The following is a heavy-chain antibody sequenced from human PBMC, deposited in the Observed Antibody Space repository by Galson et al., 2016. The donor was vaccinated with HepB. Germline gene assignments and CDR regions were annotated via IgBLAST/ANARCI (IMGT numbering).Heavy chain of an antibody. J-gene: IGHJ4*02. CDR3: GGHGGNSA. V-gene: IGHV3-23*01. CDR2: IVAGGNT. CDR1: GFTLAGQG. D-gene: IGHD4-23*01. Sequence: SLRLSCAASGFTLAGQGMGWVRQAPGKGLEWVSDIVAGGNTYYADSVKGRFTISREISKNTLYLEMNSLRAEDTALYYCGGHGGNSAWGQGTLVTVSS.